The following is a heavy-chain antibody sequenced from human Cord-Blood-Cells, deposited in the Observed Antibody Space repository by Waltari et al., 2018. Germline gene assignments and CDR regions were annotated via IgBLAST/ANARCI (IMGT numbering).Heavy chain of an antibody. J-gene: IGHJ3*02. CDR2: IGTAGDT. V-gene: IGHV3-13*01. D-gene: IGHD3-16*01. CDR3: ARGGDAFEI. Sequence: EVQLVESGGGLVQPGGSLRLSCAASGFTFRSYDMHWVCEATGKGLEGVYVIGTAGDTYYPGSVKGRFTISREKAKNSLYLQMNSLRAGDTAVYYCARGGDAFEIWGQGTTVTVSS. CDR1: GFTFRSYD.